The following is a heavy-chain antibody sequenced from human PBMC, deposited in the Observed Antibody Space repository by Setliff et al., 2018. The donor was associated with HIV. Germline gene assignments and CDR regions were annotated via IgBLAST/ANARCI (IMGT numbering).Heavy chain of an antibody. CDR3: ATRGEQLYFYGMDV. D-gene: IGHD1-26*01. Sequence: ASVKVSCKASGYTFTSYGLGWVRQAPGQGLEWMGWINTYTGSPTYAQDFTGRFLFSLDTSVSTAYLEISSLKAEDTAVYYCATRGEQLYFYGMDVWGQGTTVTVSS. J-gene: IGHJ6*02. V-gene: IGHV7-4-1*02. CDR2: INTYTGSP. CDR1: GYTFTSYG.